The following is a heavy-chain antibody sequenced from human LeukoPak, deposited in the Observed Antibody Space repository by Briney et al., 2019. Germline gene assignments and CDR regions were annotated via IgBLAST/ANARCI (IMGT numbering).Heavy chain of an antibody. Sequence: ASVKVSCKASGYTFTDYYMYWVRQAPGQGPECMGVIHPSGGGTTYAQKFQGRVTLTKDTATSTVYIELSSLRSDDTAVYYCARMAMDPAMVTNFFDLWGQEPCLSSPQ. CDR1: GYTFTDYY. CDR2: IHPSGGGT. J-gene: IGHJ4*01. V-gene: IGHV1-46*01. D-gene: IGHD5-18*01. CDR3: ARMAMDPAMVTNFFDL.